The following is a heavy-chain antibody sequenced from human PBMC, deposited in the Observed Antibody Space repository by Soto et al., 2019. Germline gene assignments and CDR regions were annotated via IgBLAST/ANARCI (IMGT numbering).Heavy chain of an antibody. D-gene: IGHD2-2*02. Sequence: SETLSLTCTVSGGSISSYYWSWIRQPPGKGLEWIGYIYYSGSTNYNPSLKGRFTISRDNAKNSVSLQMNSLRAEDTAVYYCAREYTAWPLAYGLDVWGQGTTVTVSS. V-gene: IGHV4-59*12. J-gene: IGHJ6*02. CDR1: GGSISSYY. CDR3: AREYTAWPLAYGLDV. CDR2: IYYSGST.